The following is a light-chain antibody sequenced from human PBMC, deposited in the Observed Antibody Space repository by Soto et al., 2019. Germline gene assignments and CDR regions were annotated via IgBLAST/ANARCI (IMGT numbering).Light chain of an antibody. CDR2: GAS. V-gene: IGKV3-15*01. Sequence: ETVVTQSPATLSVSPGERATLSCRASQSVTTNLAWYQQKPGQAPRLLIYGASTRATGVPARFSGSGSGTEFTLTISSLQSEDFAVYYCQQYNDWSPYTFGQGTKLEIK. J-gene: IGKJ2*01. CDR3: QQYNDWSPYT. CDR1: QSVTTN.